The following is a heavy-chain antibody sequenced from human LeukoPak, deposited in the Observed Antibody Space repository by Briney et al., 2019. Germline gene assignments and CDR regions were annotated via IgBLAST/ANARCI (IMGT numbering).Heavy chain of an antibody. D-gene: IGHD5-12*01. CDR3: AKADSGYDRCFDY. CDR2: ISGSGGTT. J-gene: IGHJ4*02. V-gene: IGHV3-23*01. CDR1: GFTFSSYA. Sequence: GGSLRLSCAASGFTFSSYAMSWVRQAPGKGLEWVSAISGSGGTTYYADSVKGRFTISRDNSKNTLYLQMNSLRAEDTAEYYCAKADSGYDRCFDYWGQGTLVTVSS.